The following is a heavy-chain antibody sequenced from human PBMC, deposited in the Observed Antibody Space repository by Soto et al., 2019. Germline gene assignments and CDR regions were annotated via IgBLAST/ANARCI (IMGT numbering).Heavy chain of an antibody. CDR2: ISSSSDYI. CDR3: ARSPGRDGYNHSDY. D-gene: IGHD5-12*01. J-gene: IGHJ4*02. CDR1: GFTFSIYS. Sequence: GGSLRLSCAASGFTFSIYSMNWVRQAPGKGLEWVSAISSSSDYIYYADSVRGRFTISRDNAKNSLYLQMNSLGAEDTAVYYCARSPGRDGYNHSDYWGRGTLVTLSS. V-gene: IGHV3-21*01.